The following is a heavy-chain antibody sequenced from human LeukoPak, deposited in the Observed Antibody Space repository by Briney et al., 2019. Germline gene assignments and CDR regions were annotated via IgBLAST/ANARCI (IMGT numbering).Heavy chain of an antibody. D-gene: IGHD2-2*02. J-gene: IGHJ6*03. CDR3: ARDAAICSSTSCYKGVGYYMDV. V-gene: IGHV3-21*01. Sequence: GGSLRLSCAASGFTFSSYSMNWVRQAPGKGPEWVSSISSSSSYIYYADSVKGRFTISRDNAKNSLYLQMNSLRAEDTAVYYCARDAAICSSTSCYKGVGYYMDVWGKGTTVTVSS. CDR2: ISSSSSYI. CDR1: GFTFSSYS.